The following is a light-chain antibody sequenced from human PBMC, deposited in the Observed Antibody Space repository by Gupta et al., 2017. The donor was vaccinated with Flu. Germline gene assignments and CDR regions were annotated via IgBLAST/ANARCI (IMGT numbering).Light chain of an antibody. Sequence: VLAQSSSASASLGSSVKLTCTLTSGHNTNIIAWHQQQPGKAPRFLMKVEGSGTYNKGSGVPDRFSGSSSGADRYLTISNLQSEDEADYYCETWDSDTFVFGTGTTVTVL. J-gene: IGLJ1*01. CDR2: VEGSGTY. CDR3: ETWDSDTFV. V-gene: IGLV4-60*03. CDR1: SGHNTNI.